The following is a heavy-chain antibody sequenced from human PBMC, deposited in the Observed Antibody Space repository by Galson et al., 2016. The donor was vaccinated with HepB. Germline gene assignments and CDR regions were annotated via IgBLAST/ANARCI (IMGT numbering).Heavy chain of an antibody. Sequence: SLRLSCAASGFTFSNYDMHWVRQAPGKGLEWVSSIYTAGDTNYQDSVEGRFTVSRESAKGSVYLHLNSLRAGDTAVYFCVRGSYSSDWYRSSAYDFGMDVWGKGTPVTVSS. D-gene: IGHD6-19*01. V-gene: IGHV3-13*01. CDR1: GFTFSNYD. J-gene: IGHJ6*04. CDR3: VRGSYSSDWYRSSAYDFGMDV. CDR2: IYTAGDT.